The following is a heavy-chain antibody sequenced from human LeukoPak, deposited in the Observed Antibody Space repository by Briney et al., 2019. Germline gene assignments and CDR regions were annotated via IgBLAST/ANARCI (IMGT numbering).Heavy chain of an antibody. CDR3: ARDTSVTPGY. CDR1: GYSISSNYY. J-gene: IGHJ4*02. CDR2: IYHSGST. D-gene: IGHD4-23*01. V-gene: IGHV4-38-2*02. Sequence: SETLSLTCTVSGYSISSNYYWGWIRQPPGKGLEWIGSIYHSGSTNYNPSLKSRVTISVDTSKNQFSLKLSSVTAADTAVYYCARDTSVTPGYWGQGTLVTVSS.